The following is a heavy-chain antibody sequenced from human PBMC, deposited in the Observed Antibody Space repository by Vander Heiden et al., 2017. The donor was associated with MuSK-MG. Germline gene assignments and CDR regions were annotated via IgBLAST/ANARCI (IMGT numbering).Heavy chain of an antibody. D-gene: IGHD5-18*01. Sequence: EVQPLESGGGLVQPGGSLSLSCAAPGLPLSRHAMSWVRQAPGKGLEWVSAISGSGGSTYYADSVKGRFTISRDNSKNTLYLQMNSLRAEDTAVYYCAKDPWIQLWLLGPVWDYWGQGTLVTVSS. J-gene: IGHJ4*02. CDR3: AKDPWIQLWLLGPVWDY. CDR2: ISGSGGST. V-gene: IGHV3-23*01. CDR1: GLPLSRHA.